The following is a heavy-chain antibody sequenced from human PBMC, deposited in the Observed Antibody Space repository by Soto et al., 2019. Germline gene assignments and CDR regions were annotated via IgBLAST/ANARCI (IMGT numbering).Heavy chain of an antibody. Sequence: EVQLVESGVGLVQPGGSLRLSCAASGFTFSSYDMHWVRQATGKGLEWVSTIGTAGDTYYPDSVKGRFTISRENSKNSLHLQLKSLRAGDTAVYYCARDLRGYGANGFYYNGMDVWGQGTTVIVSS. CDR3: ARDLRGYGANGFYYNGMDV. D-gene: IGHD4-17*01. J-gene: IGHJ6*02. CDR1: GFTFSSYD. V-gene: IGHV3-13*01. CDR2: IGTAGDT.